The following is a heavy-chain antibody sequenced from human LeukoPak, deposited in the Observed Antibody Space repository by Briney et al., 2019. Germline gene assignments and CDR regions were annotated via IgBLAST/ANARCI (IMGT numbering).Heavy chain of an antibody. Sequence: GGSLRLSCAASGFTFSSYWMSWVRQAPGKGLEWVSYISSSGSTIYYADSVKGRFTISRDNAKNSLYLQMNSLRAEDTAVYYCARDKLYGDFDWLLPTTYYYGMDVWGQGTTVTVSS. CDR3: ARDKLYGDFDWLLPTTYYYGMDV. J-gene: IGHJ6*02. V-gene: IGHV3-48*04. CDR2: ISSSGSTI. CDR1: GFTFSSYW. D-gene: IGHD3-9*01.